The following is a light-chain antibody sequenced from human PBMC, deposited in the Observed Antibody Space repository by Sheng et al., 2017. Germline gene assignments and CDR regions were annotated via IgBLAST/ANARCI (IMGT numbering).Light chain of an antibody. J-gene: IGKJ2*01. CDR3: QQYNSSPPYT. V-gene: IGKV3-15*01. CDR2: GTS. Sequence: EIVMTQSPATLSVSPGERATLSCRASQSVNSKLAWYQQKPGQAPRLLISGTSTRATGIPARFSGSGSGTEFTLTISSLQSEDFAVYYCQQYNSSPPYTFGQGTKLEIK. CDR1: QSVNSK.